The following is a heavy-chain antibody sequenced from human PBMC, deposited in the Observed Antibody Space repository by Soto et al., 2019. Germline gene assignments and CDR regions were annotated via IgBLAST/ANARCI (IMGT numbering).Heavy chain of an antibody. V-gene: IGHV1-2*02. CDR1: GYTFTGYY. J-gene: IGHJ3*02. CDR2: INTNSGGT. Sequence: ASVKVSCKASGYTFTGYYMHWVRQDPGQGLEWMGWINTNSGGTKYAQKFQGRVTMTRDTSISTADMELRSLRSDDTAVYYCASRTRGYSYGYEDAFDIWGQGTMVTVSS. CDR3: ASRTRGYSYGYEDAFDI. D-gene: IGHD5-18*01.